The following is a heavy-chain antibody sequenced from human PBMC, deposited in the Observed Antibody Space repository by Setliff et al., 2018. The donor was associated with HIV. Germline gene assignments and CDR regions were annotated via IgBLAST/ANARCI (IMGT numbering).Heavy chain of an antibody. CDR2: MTASGSKI. D-gene: IGHD1-26*01. CDR1: GGSISSGGYY. CDR3: ARDDPAGGIDY. Sequence: LSLTCTVSGGSISSGGYYWSWIRQHPGKGLEWVSYMTASGSKIYYADSVKGRFTISRDNAKNSLYLQMNSLRAEDTAIYYCARDDPAGGIDYWGQGTLVTVSS. V-gene: IGHV3-11*04. J-gene: IGHJ4*02.